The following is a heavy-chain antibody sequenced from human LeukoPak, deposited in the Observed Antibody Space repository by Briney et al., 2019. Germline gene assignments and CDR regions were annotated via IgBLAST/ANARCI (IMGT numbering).Heavy chain of an antibody. CDR1: GFTFSSYG. CDR2: ISGSGGST. CDR3: ARGDNSGPDYYYYMDV. V-gene: IGHV3-23*01. D-gene: IGHD6-19*01. Sequence: PGGSLRLSCAASGFTFSSYGMNWVRQAPGKGLEWVSAISGSGGSTYYADSVKGRFTISRDNSKNTLYLRMNSLRAEDTAVYYCARGDNSGPDYYYYMDVWGKGTTVTISS. J-gene: IGHJ6*03.